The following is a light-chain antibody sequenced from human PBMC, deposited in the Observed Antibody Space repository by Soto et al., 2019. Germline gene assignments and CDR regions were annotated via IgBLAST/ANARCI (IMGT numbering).Light chain of an antibody. CDR2: GAS. CDR1: QSVSSN. CDR3: QKYNNWPPYT. V-gene: IGKV3-15*01. J-gene: IGKJ2*01. Sequence: EIVMTQSPATLSVSPGERATLSCRASQSVSSNLAWYQQRPGQAPRLLIYGASIRATGIPARFSGSGSGTEFTLTISSLQSEDFSAYYCQKYNNWPPYTFGQGTKLEIK.